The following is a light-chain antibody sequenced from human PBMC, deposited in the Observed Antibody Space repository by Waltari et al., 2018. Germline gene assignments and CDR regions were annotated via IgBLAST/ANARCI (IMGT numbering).Light chain of an antibody. Sequence: QSALSQPASVSGSPGQSPTITCTGASTDLASYKLVAWYQHHPNRAPKLIIYEATKRPSGISHRFSGAKSGATASLRISGLQADDEADYYCCSYTGSSTSYGCGGGTKVTVL. J-gene: IGLJ1*01. CDR2: EAT. V-gene: IGLV2-23*01. CDR3: CSYTGSSTSYG. CDR1: STDLASYKL.